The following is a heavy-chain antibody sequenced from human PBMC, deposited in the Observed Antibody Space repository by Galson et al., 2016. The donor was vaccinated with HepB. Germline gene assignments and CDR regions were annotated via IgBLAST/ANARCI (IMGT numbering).Heavy chain of an antibody. CDR2: INTYNGDT. V-gene: IGHV1-18*01. D-gene: IGHD1-7*01. CDR1: GYTFTTYG. Sequence: SVKVSCKASGYTFTTYGFTWVRQAPGQGLEWMGWINTYNGDTGYALNLQGRVTMTTDTPTRTAYMELRGLTSDDTAVYFCARGSGGSTLRPWGQGTLVTVSS. J-gene: IGHJ5*02. CDR3: ARGSGGSTLRP.